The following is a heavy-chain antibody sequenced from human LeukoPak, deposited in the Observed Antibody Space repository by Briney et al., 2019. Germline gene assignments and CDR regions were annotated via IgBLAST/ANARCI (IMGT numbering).Heavy chain of an antibody. CDR1: GFTFSSYS. CDR2: ISSSSSYI. V-gene: IGHV3-21*01. Sequence: PGGSLRLSCAASGFTFSSYSMNWVRQAPGKGLEWVSSISSSSSYIYYADSVKGRFTISRDNAKNSLYLQMNSLRAEDTAVYYCARDPRCSSTSCYDYYYYMDVWGKGTTVTVSS. D-gene: IGHD2-2*01. J-gene: IGHJ6*03. CDR3: ARDPRCSSTSCYDYYYYMDV.